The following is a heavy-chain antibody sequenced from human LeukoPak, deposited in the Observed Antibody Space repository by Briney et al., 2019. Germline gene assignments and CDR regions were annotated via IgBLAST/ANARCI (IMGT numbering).Heavy chain of an antibody. V-gene: IGHV4-39*02. CDR3: ARSRIAAAGTEYFHH. Sequence: PSETLSLTCTVSGGSINSNSYFWGWIRQTPGKGLEWIGNIYNTGSTSYNPSLKTRITISVDTSKVHFSLSLRPVTAADTAVYFCARSRIAAAGTEYFHHWGRGTLVSVSS. J-gene: IGHJ1*01. CDR2: IYNTGST. CDR1: GGSINSNSYF. D-gene: IGHD6-13*01.